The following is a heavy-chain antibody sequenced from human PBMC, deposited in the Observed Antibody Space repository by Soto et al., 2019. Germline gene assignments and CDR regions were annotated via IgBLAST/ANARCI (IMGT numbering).Heavy chain of an antibody. CDR1: GGSISSYY. CDR2: IYYSGST. J-gene: IGHJ4*02. Sequence: QVQLQESGPGLVKPSETLSLTCTVSGGSISSYYWSWIRQPPGKGLEWIGYIYYSGSTNYNPSLKSRVTISVDTSKNQFSLKLSSVTAADTAVYYCARQRDSWGQGTLVTVSS. CDR3: ARQRDS. V-gene: IGHV4-59*08.